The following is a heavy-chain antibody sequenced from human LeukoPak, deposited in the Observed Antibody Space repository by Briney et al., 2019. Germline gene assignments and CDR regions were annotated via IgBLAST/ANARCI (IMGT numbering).Heavy chain of an antibody. CDR3: ARDRYYYGSGSSGRSYYYYYYMDV. CDR1: GGSFSGYY. J-gene: IGHJ6*03. Sequence: PSETLSLTCAVYGGSFSGYYWSWIRQPPGKGLEWIGEINHSGSTNYNPSLKSRVTISVDTSKNQFSLKLSSVTAADTAVYYCARDRYYYGSGSSGRSYYYYYYMDVWGKGTTVTISS. CDR2: INHSGST. V-gene: IGHV4-34*01. D-gene: IGHD3-10*01.